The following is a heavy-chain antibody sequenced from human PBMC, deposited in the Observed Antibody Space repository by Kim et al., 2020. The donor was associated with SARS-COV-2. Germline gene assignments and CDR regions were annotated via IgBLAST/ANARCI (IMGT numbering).Heavy chain of an antibody. Sequence: SETLSLTCTVSGGSISSGGYYWSWIRQHPGKGLEWIGYIYYSGSTYYNPSLKSRVTISVDTSKNQFSLKLSSVTAADTAVYYCARDPLVAGAYYGMDVWGQGTTVTVSS. J-gene: IGHJ6*02. CDR2: IYYSGST. CDR3: ARDPLVAGAYYGMDV. V-gene: IGHV4-31*03. D-gene: IGHD6-19*01. CDR1: GGSISSGGYY.